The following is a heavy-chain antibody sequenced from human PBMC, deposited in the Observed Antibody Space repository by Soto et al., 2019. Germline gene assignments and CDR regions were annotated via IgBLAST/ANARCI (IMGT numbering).Heavy chain of an antibody. Sequence: GGSLRLSCAASGFTFSSYGMHWVRQAPGKGLEWVAVISYDGSNKYYADSVKGRFTISRDNSKNTLYLQMNSLRAEDTAVYYCAKGGRTYSMFERDYGGPGALVKVSS. V-gene: IGHV3-30*18. J-gene: IGHJ4*02. CDR1: GFTFSSYG. CDR2: ISYDGSNK. CDR3: AKGGRTYSMFERDY. D-gene: IGHD3-10*02.